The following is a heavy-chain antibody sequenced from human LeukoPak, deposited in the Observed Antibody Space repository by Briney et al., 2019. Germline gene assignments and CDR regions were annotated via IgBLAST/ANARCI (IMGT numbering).Heavy chain of an antibody. V-gene: IGHV3-23*01. CDR2: ISGSGDTT. CDR1: GFTFSSYA. J-gene: IGHJ5*02. D-gene: IGHD6-13*01. CDR3: ARIAHFSSSWPEDL. Sequence: PGGSLRLSCAASGFTFSSYAMSWVRQAPGKGLEWVSTISGSGDTTYYADSVKGRFTISRDNSKKTLYLQMNSLRAEDAAVFYCARIAHFSSSWPEDLWGQGTLVTVSS.